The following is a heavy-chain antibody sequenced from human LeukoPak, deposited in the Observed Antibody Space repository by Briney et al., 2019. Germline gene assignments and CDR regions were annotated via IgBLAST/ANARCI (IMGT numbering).Heavy chain of an antibody. Sequence: PGGSLRLSCAASGFTFSSYSMNWVRQAPGKGLEWVSYISSSSSTIYYADSVKGRFTVSRDNAKNSLYLQMSSLRAEDTAVYYCARDLDDYNGLPPFFQHWGQGTLVTVSS. J-gene: IGHJ1*01. V-gene: IGHV3-48*04. CDR3: ARDLDDYNGLPPFFQH. CDR2: ISSSSSTI. CDR1: GFTFSSYS. D-gene: IGHD5-24*01.